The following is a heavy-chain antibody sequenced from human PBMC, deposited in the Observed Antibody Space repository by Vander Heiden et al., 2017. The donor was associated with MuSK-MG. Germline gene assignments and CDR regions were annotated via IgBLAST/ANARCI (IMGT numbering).Heavy chain of an antibody. D-gene: IGHD1-26*01. CDR2: ISYDGSNK. CDR3: AKMAIVGATQADY. V-gene: IGHV3-30*18. CDR1: GFTFSSYG. Sequence: QVQLVESGGGVVQPGRSLRLSCAASGFTFSSYGMHWVRQAPGKGLEWVAVISYDGSNKYYADAVKGRFTISRDNSKNTLYLQMKSLRAEDTAVYYCAKMAIVGATQADYWGQGTLVTVSS. J-gene: IGHJ4*02.